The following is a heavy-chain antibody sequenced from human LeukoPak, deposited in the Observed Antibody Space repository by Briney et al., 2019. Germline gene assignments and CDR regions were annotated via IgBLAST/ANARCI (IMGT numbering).Heavy chain of an antibody. CDR2: IYDSGST. D-gene: IGHD2-2*02. J-gene: IGHJ4*02. V-gene: IGHV4-59*01. Sequence: SETLSLTCTVSGGSISTYYWSWIRQPPGKGLEWIGYIYDSGSTNYNPSLKSRVTISEDTSKRQFSLKLRSVTAADTAVYYCARVVGRYCSSTSCYIDYWGPGTLVTVS. CDR3: ARVVGRYCSSTSCYIDY. CDR1: GGSISTYY.